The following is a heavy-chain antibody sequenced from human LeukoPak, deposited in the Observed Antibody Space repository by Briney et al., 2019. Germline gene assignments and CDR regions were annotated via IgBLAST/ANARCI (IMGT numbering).Heavy chain of an antibody. D-gene: IGHD3-9*01. V-gene: IGHV3-30*18. J-gene: IGHJ6*04. CDR1: GFTFSNYG. Sequence: GGSLRLSCAASGFTFSNYGMHWVRQAPGKGLEWVAVISYDGSNKYYADSVKGRFTISRDNSKNTLYLQMNSLRAEDTAVYYCAKGLFDWQRYYYYYYGMDAWGKGTTVTVSS. CDR3: AKGLFDWQRYYYYYYGMDA. CDR2: ISYDGSNK.